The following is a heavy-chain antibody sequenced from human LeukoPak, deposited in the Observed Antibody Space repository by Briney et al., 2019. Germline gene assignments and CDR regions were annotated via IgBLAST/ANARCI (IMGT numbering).Heavy chain of an antibody. V-gene: IGHV4-59*08. J-gene: IGHJ4*02. CDR1: GGSFSTYY. CDR3: ARGIKPGLGEAPAY. CDR2: INYSGST. Sequence: ASETLSLTCTVSGGSFSTYYWSWIRQPPGEGLEWIGYINYSGSTTYSPSLKRRVTISVDASKSQFSQKLTTVTAAHTAVYYCARGIKPGLGEAPAYWGQGTLVTVSS. D-gene: IGHD3-10*01.